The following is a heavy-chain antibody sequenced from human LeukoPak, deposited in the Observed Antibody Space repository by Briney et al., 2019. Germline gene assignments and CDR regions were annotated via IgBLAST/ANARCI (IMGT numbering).Heavy chain of an antibody. CDR2: IIPIFGTA. D-gene: IGHD2-15*01. CDR1: GGTFSSYA. Sequence: ASVKVSCEASGGTFSSYAISWVRQAPGQGLEWMGGIIPIFGTANYAQKFQGRVTITTDESTSTAYMELSSLRSEDTAVYYCARVADCSGGSCYSNYYYYMDVWGKGTTVTVSS. CDR3: ARVADCSGGSCYSNYYYYMDV. V-gene: IGHV1-69*05. J-gene: IGHJ6*03.